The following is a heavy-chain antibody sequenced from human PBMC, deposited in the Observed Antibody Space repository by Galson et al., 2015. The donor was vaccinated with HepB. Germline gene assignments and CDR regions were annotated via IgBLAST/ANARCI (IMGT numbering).Heavy chain of an antibody. CDR1: GGSISRYY. J-gene: IGHJ4*02. Sequence: LTCIVSGGSISRYYWSWIRQPPGKGLQWIGYIYYSGSTNYNPSLKSRVTISVDTSKNQFSLKLSSVTAADTAVYYCARQAAVAGFDYWGQGTLVTVSS. CDR2: IYYSGST. CDR3: ARQAAVAGFDY. D-gene: IGHD6-19*01. V-gene: IGHV4-59*08.